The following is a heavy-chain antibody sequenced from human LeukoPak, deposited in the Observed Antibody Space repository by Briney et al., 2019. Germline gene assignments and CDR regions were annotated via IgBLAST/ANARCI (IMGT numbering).Heavy chain of an antibody. J-gene: IGHJ4*02. V-gene: IGHV1-69*06. CDR1: GGTLSGYA. Sequence: SVKVSCKASGGTLSGYAISWVRQAPGQGLEWMGGIIPIFGTANYAQKFQGRVTITADKSTSTAYMELSSLRSEDTAVYYCASSTMVRGVIIPYYFDYWGQGTLVTVSS. CDR3: ASSTMVRGVIIPYYFDY. D-gene: IGHD3-10*01. CDR2: IIPIFGTA.